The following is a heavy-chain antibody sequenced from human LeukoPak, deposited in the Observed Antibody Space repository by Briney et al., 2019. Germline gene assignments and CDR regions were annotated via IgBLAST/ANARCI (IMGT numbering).Heavy chain of an antibody. CDR3: ARHQSYDSTFPY. CDR1: GGSISNYY. J-gene: IGHJ4*02. CDR2: IYYSGTT. V-gene: IGHV4-59*08. D-gene: IGHD3-22*01. Sequence: KPSETLSLTCTVSGGSISNYYWSWIRQPPGKGLEWIGYIYYSGTTNYNPSLKSRVTISVDTSTNQFSLNLNSVTAADTAVYYYARHQSYDSTFPYWGQGTLVTVSS.